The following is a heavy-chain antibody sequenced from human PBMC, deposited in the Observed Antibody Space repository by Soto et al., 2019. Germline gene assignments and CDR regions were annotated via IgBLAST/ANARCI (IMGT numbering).Heavy chain of an antibody. CDR3: ARHRFWSGYYTFYGMDV. D-gene: IGHD3-3*01. V-gene: IGHV4-34*01. J-gene: IGHJ6*02. Sequence: PSETLSLTCAVYGGSFIGYYCIFIRHPPFKGLEWIVEINHSGSTNYNPSLKSRVTISVDTSKNQFSLKLSSVTAADTAVYYCARHRFWSGYYTFYGMDVWGQGTTVTVSS. CDR1: GGSFIGYY. CDR2: INHSGST.